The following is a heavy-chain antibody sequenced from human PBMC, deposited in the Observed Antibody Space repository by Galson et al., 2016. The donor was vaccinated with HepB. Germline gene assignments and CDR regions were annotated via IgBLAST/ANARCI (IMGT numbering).Heavy chain of an antibody. CDR1: GFTFSNYL. Sequence: SLRLSCAGSGFTFSNYLMNWVRQAPGKGPEWVATIEQDGTAKHYVDSVKGRFTITRDNTLNSLFRQMDSLRAEDTAVYYCARGSWPAINDQTFERWGQGPLLTVSS. CDR3: ARGSWPAINDQTFER. D-gene: IGHD2-2*01. V-gene: IGHV3-7*03. J-gene: IGHJ4*02. CDR2: IEQDGTAK.